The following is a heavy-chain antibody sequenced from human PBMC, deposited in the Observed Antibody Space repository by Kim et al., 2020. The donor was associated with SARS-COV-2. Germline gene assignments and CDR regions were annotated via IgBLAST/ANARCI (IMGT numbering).Heavy chain of an antibody. CDR2: IYYSGST. CDR1: GGSISSYY. V-gene: IGHV4-59*08. J-gene: IGHJ4*02. Sequence: SETLSLTCTVSGGSISSYYWSWIRQPPGKGLEWIGYIYYSGSTNYNPSLKSRVTISVDTSKNQFSLKLSSVTAADTAVYYCAQVHSLVSPLLTDYWGQGTLVTVSS. D-gene: IGHD3-9*01. CDR3: AQVHSLVSPLLTDY.